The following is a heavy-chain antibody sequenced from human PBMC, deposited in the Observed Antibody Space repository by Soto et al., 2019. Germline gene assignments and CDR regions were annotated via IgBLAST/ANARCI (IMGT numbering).Heavy chain of an antibody. Sequence: GASVKVSCKASGGTFRSYDMSWVRQAPGQGLEWMGGVIPMFGAPNYAQKFQGRVTITADESTRTAYMELNSLRPDDTALYYCAASRGFDSSGYSGYYYGMDVWGQGTTVTVS. CDR3: AASRGFDSSGYSGYYYGMDV. CDR1: GGTFRSYD. V-gene: IGHV1-69*13. J-gene: IGHJ6*02. CDR2: VIPMFGAP. D-gene: IGHD3-22*01.